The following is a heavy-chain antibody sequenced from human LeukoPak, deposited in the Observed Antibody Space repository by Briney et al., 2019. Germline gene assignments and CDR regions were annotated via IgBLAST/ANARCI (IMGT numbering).Heavy chain of an antibody. J-gene: IGHJ4*02. D-gene: IGHD6-13*01. CDR2: ITSGGGST. CDR3: AKQGRGLAAAYFDF. V-gene: IGHV3-23*01. Sequence: GGSLRLSCVASGLTFSKYAMTWVRQAPGKGLEWVSAITSGGGSTFYADSVKGRFSISRDNSKNMVYLQMNSLRAEDTAVYYCAKQGRGLAAAYFDFWGQGTLVTVSS. CDR1: GLTFSKYA.